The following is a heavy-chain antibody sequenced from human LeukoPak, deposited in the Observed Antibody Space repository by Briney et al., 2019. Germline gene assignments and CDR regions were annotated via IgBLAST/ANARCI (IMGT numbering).Heavy chain of an antibody. CDR3: ARWVTGTSYGMDV. V-gene: IGHV1-18*01. D-gene: IGHD1-7*01. J-gene: IGHJ6*02. Sequence: ASVKVSCKASGYTFTSYCISWVRQPPGQGLAWMGWISVYNGNTNYAQKLQGRVTMTTDTSTSTAYMELRSLRSDDTAVYYCARWVTGTSYGMDVWGQGTTVTVSS. CDR2: ISVYNGNT. CDR1: GYTFTSYC.